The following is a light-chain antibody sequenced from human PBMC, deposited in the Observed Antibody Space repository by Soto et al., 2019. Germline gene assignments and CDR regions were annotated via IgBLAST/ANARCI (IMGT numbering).Light chain of an antibody. Sequence: EIVLTQSPGTLSLSPGETATLSCRASQSVYNNLAWYQQRPGQAPRLLIHGASTRATGVPAKVSGSGSGTEFTLTISSLQSEDFAVYYCQPYNNWPLTFGGGTKVDIK. CDR3: QPYNNWPLT. V-gene: IGKV3-15*01. CDR1: QSVYNN. J-gene: IGKJ4*01. CDR2: GAS.